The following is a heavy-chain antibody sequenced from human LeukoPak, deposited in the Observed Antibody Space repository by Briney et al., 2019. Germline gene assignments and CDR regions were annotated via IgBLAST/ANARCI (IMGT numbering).Heavy chain of an antibody. Sequence: GGTLRPSCAASGFNFSSHGMNWVRQAPGKGLEWVSGISGSGGSTYYADSVKGRFTISRDNSKNTLYLQMNSLRAEDTAVYYCAKTLLPGYSGPVGYWGQGTLVTVSS. D-gene: IGHD5-12*01. J-gene: IGHJ4*02. CDR2: ISGSGGST. CDR1: GFNFSSHG. CDR3: AKTLLPGYSGPVGY. V-gene: IGHV3-23*01.